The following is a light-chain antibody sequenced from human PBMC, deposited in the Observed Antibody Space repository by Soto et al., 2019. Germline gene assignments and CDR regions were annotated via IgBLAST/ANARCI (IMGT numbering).Light chain of an antibody. Sequence: DIVLTQSPGTLSLSPGERATLSCRASQSVSSNYLAWYQQKPGQAPRLLIYGASTRATGVPDRFSGSGSGTDFTLTISRLEPEDFAVYHCQQYGSLWWMFGQGTRVE. V-gene: IGKV3-20*01. CDR2: GAS. CDR1: QSVSSNY. CDR3: QQYGSLWWM. J-gene: IGKJ1*01.